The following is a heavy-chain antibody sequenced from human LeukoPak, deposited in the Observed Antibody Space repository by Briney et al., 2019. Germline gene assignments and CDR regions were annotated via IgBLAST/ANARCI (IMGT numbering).Heavy chain of an antibody. CDR3: ARVGISSGPFFDY. V-gene: IGHV4-34*01. D-gene: IGHD3-22*01. CDR2: INHSGST. Sequence: PSETLSLTCAVYGGSFSGYYWSWIRQPPGKGLEWIGEINHSGSTNYNPSLKSRVTISVDTSKNQFSLKLSSVTAADTAVYYCARVGISSGPFFDYWGQGTLVTVSS. CDR1: GGSFSGYY. J-gene: IGHJ4*02.